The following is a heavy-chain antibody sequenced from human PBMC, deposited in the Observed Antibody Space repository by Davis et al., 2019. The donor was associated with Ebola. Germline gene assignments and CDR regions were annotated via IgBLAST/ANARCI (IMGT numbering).Heavy chain of an antibody. V-gene: IGHV3-7*01. J-gene: IGHJ4*02. CDR1: GFTFRNYW. CDR3: ARDVDPRDSNFDY. CDR2: LKPDESEK. Sequence: GESLKISCAASGFTFRNYWMSWVRQAPGKGLEWVANLKPDESEKYYVDSVKGRFTISRDNAKNSLCLQMNSLRAEDTAVYYCARDVDPRDSNFDYWGQGTLVTVSS.